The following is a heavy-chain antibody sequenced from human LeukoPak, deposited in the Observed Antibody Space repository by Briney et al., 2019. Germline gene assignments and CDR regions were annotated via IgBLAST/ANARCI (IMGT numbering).Heavy chain of an antibody. V-gene: IGHV4-59*08. Sequence: SETLSLTCTVSGGSISSYYWSWIRQPPGKGLEWIGYIYYSGSTNYNPSLKSRVTISVDTSKNQFSLKLSSVTAADTAVYYCARASITTVRGVPGWFDPWGQGTLVTVSS. CDR3: ARASITTVRGVPGWFDP. CDR2: IYYSGST. D-gene: IGHD3-10*01. CDR1: GGSISSYY. J-gene: IGHJ5*02.